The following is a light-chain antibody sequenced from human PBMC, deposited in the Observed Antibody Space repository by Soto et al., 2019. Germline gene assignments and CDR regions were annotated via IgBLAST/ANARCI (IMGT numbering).Light chain of an antibody. V-gene: IGLV2-14*01. CDR3: SSYTSRSAIV. CDR2: EVN. CDR1: SSDIGGYNY. Sequence: QSVLTQPASVSGSPGQSLAISCNGSSSDIGGYNYVSWYQQHPGKVPKLIIFEVNNRPSGVSNRFSASKSGNTASLTISGLQAEDEADYYCSSYTSRSAIVFGGGTKVTVL. J-gene: IGLJ2*01.